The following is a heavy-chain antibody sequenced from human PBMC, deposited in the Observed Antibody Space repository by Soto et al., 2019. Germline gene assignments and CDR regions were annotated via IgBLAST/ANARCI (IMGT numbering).Heavy chain of an antibody. D-gene: IGHD2-2*01. CDR1: GFTFSSYS. Sequence: EVQLVESGGGLVKPGGSLRLSCAASGFTFSSYSMNWVRQAPGKGLEWVSSISSSSSYIYYADSVKGRFTISRDNAKNSLYLQMNSLRAEDTAVYYCARNGYCSSTSCPYNYYYYYYMDVWGKGTTVTVSS. J-gene: IGHJ6*03. CDR2: ISSSSSYI. V-gene: IGHV3-21*01. CDR3: ARNGYCSSTSCPYNYYYYYYMDV.